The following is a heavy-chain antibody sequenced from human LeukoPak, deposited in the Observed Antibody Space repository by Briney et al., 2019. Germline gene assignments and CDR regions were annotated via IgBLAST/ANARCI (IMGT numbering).Heavy chain of an antibody. CDR2: ISSSGSTI. CDR3: ARDYYSNYVGSLDY. J-gene: IGHJ4*02. CDR1: GFTFSDYY. V-gene: IGHV3-11*01. Sequence: PGGSLRLSCAASGFTFSDYYLSWIRQAPGKRLEWVSYISSSGSTIYYADSVKGRFTISRDNAKNSLYLQMNSLRAEDTAVYYCARDYYSNYVGSLDYWGQGTLVTVPS. D-gene: IGHD4-11*01.